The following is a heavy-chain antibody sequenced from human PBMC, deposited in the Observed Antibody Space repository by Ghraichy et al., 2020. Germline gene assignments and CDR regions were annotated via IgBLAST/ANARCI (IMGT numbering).Heavy chain of an antibody. Sequence: SETLSLTCTVSGGSFRSPSYSWAWIRQPPGKGLEWLGNIQHNGNTYYNPSLESRVTMSVDGSFNEYFLELESMTAADTAVYYCARASGTNLVNNGFDLWGQGTLVTVSS. CDR3: ARASGTNLVNNGFDL. CDR2: IQHNGNT. CDR1: GGSFRSPSYS. D-gene: IGHD1-7*01. V-gene: IGHV4-30-2*01. J-gene: IGHJ5*02.